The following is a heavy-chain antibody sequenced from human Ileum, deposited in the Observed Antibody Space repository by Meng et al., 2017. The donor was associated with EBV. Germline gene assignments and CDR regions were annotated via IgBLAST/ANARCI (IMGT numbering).Heavy chain of an antibody. V-gene: IGHV2-5*02. CDR1: GFPFSTNGVG. J-gene: IGHJ4*02. Sequence: PFKASGPPGWKTSQPLPLPCTFSGFPFSTNGVGVGWIRQPPGKALEWLALIYWDDDKRYRPSLQNRLTTTKDTSKNQVVFTVTNMDPVDTAKYYCVHRWGGNGWGPFDYWGQGTLVTVSS. CDR2: IYWDDDK. D-gene: IGHD6-19*01. CDR3: VHRWGGNGWGPFDY.